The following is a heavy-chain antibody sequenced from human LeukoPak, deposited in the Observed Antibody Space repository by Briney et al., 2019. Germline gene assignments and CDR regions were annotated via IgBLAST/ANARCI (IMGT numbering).Heavy chain of an antibody. V-gene: IGHV3-74*01. D-gene: IGHD4-17*01. CDR1: GFTFSSYW. CDR2: FNSDGSST. Sequence: GGSLRLSCAASGFTFSSYWMHWVRQAPGKGLVWVSRFNSDGSSTSYADSVKGRFTISRDNSKNTLYLQMNSLRAEDTAVYYCAGYGDYTGFDYWGQGTLVTVSS. CDR3: AGYGDYTGFDY. J-gene: IGHJ4*02.